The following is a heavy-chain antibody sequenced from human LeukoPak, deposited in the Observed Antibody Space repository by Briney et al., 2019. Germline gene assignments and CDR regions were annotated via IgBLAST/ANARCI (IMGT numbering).Heavy chain of an antibody. Sequence: GGSLRLSCAASGFTFSSYAMTWVRQAPGKGLEWVSTISGSGGSTHYADSAKGRFTISRDNSKNTLYLQMNSLRAWDTAVYYCAKDRRTDYRGAWYWGQGTLVSVSS. V-gene: IGHV3-23*01. CDR2: ISGSGGST. D-gene: IGHD6-19*01. CDR1: GFTFSSYA. J-gene: IGHJ4*02. CDR3: AKDRRTDYRGAWY.